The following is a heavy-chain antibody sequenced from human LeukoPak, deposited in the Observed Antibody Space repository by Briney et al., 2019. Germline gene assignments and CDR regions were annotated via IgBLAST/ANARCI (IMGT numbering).Heavy chain of an antibody. V-gene: IGHV1-46*01. CDR2: INPSGGST. CDR1: GYTFTSYY. CDR3: ASSPYYDSSGYYRPGAFDI. D-gene: IGHD3-22*01. Sequence: ASVKVSCKASGYTFTSYYMHWVRQAPGQGLEWMGIINPSGGSTSYAQKFQGRVTMTRNTSISTAYMELSSLRSEDTAVYYCASSPYYDSSGYYRPGAFDIWGQGTMVTVSS. J-gene: IGHJ3*02.